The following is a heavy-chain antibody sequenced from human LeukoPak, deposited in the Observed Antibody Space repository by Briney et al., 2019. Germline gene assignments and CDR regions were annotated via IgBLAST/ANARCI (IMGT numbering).Heavy chain of an antibody. V-gene: IGHV3-7*01. CDR1: GFTFSSYW. CDR2: IKQDGSER. CDR3: TTETYRRFDY. Sequence: GGSLRLSCAASGFTFSSYWMSWVRQAPGKGLEWVADIKQDGSERYYVDSVKGRFTISRDNAKNSLYLQIDSQRAEDTAVYYCTTETYRRFDYWGQGTLVTVSS. J-gene: IGHJ4*02.